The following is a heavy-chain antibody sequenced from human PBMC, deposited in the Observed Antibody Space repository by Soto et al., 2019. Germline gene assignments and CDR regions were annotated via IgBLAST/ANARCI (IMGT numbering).Heavy chain of an antibody. Sequence: QVQLVQSGAEVKKPGSSVKVSCKASGGTFSSYAISWVRQAPGQGLEWMGGIIPIFGTANYAQKFQGRVTITADKSTSRAYMELSSLRSEDTAVYYCARALVNSPWFGEHYFDYWGQGTLVTVSS. V-gene: IGHV1-69*06. CDR3: ARALVNSPWFGEHYFDY. J-gene: IGHJ4*02. CDR2: IIPIFGTA. CDR1: GGTFSSYA. D-gene: IGHD3-10*01.